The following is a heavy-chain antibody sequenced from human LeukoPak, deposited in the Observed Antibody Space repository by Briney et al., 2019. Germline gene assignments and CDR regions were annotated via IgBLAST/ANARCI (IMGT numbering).Heavy chain of an antibody. Sequence: KPSETLSLTCTVSGGSISSYYWSWIRQPPGKGLEWIGYIYYSGSTNYNPSLKSRVTISVDTSKNQFSLKLSSVTAADTAVYYCARGPGYDILTGYQGDGWYFDLWGRGTLVTVSS. D-gene: IGHD3-9*01. CDR3: ARGPGYDILTGYQGDGWYFDL. CDR1: GGSISSYY. V-gene: IGHV4-59*01. J-gene: IGHJ2*01. CDR2: IYYSGST.